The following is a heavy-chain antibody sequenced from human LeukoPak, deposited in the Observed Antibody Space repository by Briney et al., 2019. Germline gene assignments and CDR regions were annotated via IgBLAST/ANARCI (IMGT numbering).Heavy chain of an antibody. D-gene: IGHD1-26*01. CDR3: ARLESYYYYYYYYMDV. CDR1: GFPFSSYE. Sequence: GVLRLSFAASGFPFSSYEMNWVRPAPGKGVEWVSYISSSGSTIYYADSVKGRFTISRDNAKNSLYLQMNSLRAEDTAVYYCARLESYYYYYYYYMDVWGKGTTVTVSS. V-gene: IGHV3-48*03. J-gene: IGHJ6*03. CDR2: ISSSGSTI.